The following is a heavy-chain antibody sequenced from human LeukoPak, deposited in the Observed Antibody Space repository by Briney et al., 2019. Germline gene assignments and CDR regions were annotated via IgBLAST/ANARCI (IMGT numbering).Heavy chain of an antibody. V-gene: IGHV4-61*05. CDR2: IFTSGWT. D-gene: IGHD3-9*01. CDR3: ATSHDVKTAPYDL. CDR1: GGSISSSSYY. Sequence: NPSETLSLTCTVSGGSISSSSYYWGWIRQPPGKGLEWIGYIFTSGWTDYNPSLKSRVTMSVDTSKNQLSMELRFLTAADTAVYYCATSHDVKTAPYDLWGQGTLVTVSS. J-gene: IGHJ5*02.